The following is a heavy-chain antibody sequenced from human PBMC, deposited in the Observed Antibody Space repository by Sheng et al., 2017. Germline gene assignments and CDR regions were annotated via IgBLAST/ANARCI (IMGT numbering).Heavy chain of an antibody. CDR2: INSDGTSI. V-gene: IGHV3-74*01. Sequence: EVQLVESGGGLVQPGGSLRLSCAASGFSFSSNYWMHWVRQAPGKGLVWVSRINSDGTSISYADSVKGRCTISRDGAKNTLYLQMNSLRAEDTAVYYCAKSPSASYYFVDVWGQGTTVTVSS. CDR1: GFSFSSNYW. D-gene: IGHD3-10*01. J-gene: IGHJ6*02. CDR3: AKSPSASYYFVDV.